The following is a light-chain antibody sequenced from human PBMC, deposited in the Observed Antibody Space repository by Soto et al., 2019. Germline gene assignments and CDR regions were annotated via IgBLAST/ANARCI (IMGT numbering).Light chain of an antibody. CDR3: QQYGSSPQT. V-gene: IGKV3-20*01. CDR1: QSVSSNH. Sequence: ESVLTRSPGTLSLSPGERATLSCRASQSVSSNHLAWYQQKRGQPPRLLIYGASSRATGTPGRFSGSGSGTDFTLTITRLEPEDFAVYYCQQYGSSPQTFGQGTKVEIK. J-gene: IGKJ1*01. CDR2: GAS.